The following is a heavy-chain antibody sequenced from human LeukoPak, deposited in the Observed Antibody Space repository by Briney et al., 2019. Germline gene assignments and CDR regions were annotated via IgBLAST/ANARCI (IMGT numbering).Heavy chain of an antibody. V-gene: IGHV3-13*01. J-gene: IGHJ4*03. D-gene: IGHD2-21*01. CDR1: GFTCSDYD. Sequence: PGVSLRCSCAASGFTCSDYDMHWVRQAAGKGLEWGSAVDLAPKTYYADSVKGRFTISRDNVERTLFLQMHSLPVGDTAVYYCARVAAFCGDKCYPDSWGKGTLVTVSS. CDR2: VDLAPKT. CDR3: ARVAAFCGDKCYPDS.